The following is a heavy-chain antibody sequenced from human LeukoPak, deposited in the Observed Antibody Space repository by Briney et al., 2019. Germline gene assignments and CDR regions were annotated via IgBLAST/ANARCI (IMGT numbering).Heavy chain of an antibody. V-gene: IGHV3-23*01. D-gene: IGHD3-10*01. J-gene: IGHJ4*02. Sequence: GGSLRLSCAASGFTFSSYAMYWVRQAPGKGLEWVSAIGGSGGSTYYADSVKGRFTISRDNSTNTLYLQMNSLRAEDTAVYFCAKNYASGSYYIVDWGQGALVTVSS. CDR1: GFTFSSYA. CDR3: AKNYASGSYYIVD. CDR2: IGGSGGST.